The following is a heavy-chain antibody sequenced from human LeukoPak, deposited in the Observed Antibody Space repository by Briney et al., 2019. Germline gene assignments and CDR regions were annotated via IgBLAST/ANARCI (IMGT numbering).Heavy chain of an antibody. D-gene: IGHD3-22*01. J-gene: IGHJ4*02. CDR1: GGSISSDGYY. Sequence: SETLFLTCTVSGGSISSDGYYWSWIRQLPGKGLEWIGNIYYSGNVHYNPSLGSRLTISVDTSKNQFSLKLSSVTAADTAVYYCARVPIPYYYDSSGYHFDYWGQGTLVTVSS. CDR2: IYYSGNV. V-gene: IGHV4-31*03. CDR3: ARVPIPYYYDSSGYHFDY.